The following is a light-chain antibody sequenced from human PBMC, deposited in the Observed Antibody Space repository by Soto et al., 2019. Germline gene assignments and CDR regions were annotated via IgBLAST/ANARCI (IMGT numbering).Light chain of an antibody. J-gene: IGKJ1*01. CDR2: QIS. CDR1: QSLGYSDGNTY. CDR3: MQFAHFPRT. Sequence: DVVLTQTPLSSPVTLGQPASISCRSSQSLGYSDGNTYLSWLQQRPGQPPRLLIYQISNRFSGVPDRFSGSGAGTDFTLKISRVEAEDVGVYYCMQFAHFPRTFGQGTKLEI. V-gene: IGKV2-24*01.